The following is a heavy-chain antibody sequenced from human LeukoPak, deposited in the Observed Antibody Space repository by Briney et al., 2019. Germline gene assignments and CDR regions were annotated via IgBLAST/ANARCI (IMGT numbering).Heavy chain of an antibody. CDR3: ARSIAAAGTSTENYYYYMDV. J-gene: IGHJ6*03. CDR2: INPNSGGT. D-gene: IGHD6-13*01. Sequence: RASVKVSCKASGYTFTGYYMHWVRQAPGQGLEWMGWINPNSGGTNYAQKFQGRVTMTRDTSISTAYMELSRLRSDDTAVYYCARSIAAAGTSTENYYYYMDVWGKGTTVTVSS. V-gene: IGHV1-2*02. CDR1: GYTFTGYY.